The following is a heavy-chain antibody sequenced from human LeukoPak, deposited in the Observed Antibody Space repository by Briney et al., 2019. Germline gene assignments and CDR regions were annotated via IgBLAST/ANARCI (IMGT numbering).Heavy chain of an antibody. Sequence: GGSLRLSCAASGFTFSSYAMSWVRQAPGKGLEWVSAISGSGGSTYYADSVKGRFTISRDNSKNTLYLQMNSLRAEDTAVYYCAKDRANWNYDYYYYMDVWGKGTTVTVSS. V-gene: IGHV3-23*01. D-gene: IGHD1-1*01. J-gene: IGHJ6*03. CDR3: AKDRANWNYDYYYYMDV. CDR1: GFTFSSYA. CDR2: ISGSGGST.